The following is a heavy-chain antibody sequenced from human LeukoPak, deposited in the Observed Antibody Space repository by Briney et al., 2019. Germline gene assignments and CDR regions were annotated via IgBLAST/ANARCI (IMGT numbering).Heavy chain of an antibody. Sequence: GGSLRLSCAAYGFTFSNYGMNWVRQAPGKGLEWVSGISGSGGSTYYVDSVKGRFTISRDNAKNSLYLQMNSLRAEDTAVYYCARHNAALGGYFDYWGQGALVTVSS. CDR3: ARHNAALGGYFDY. CDR1: GFTFSNYG. J-gene: IGHJ4*02. D-gene: IGHD3-16*01. CDR2: ISGSGGST. V-gene: IGHV3-23*01.